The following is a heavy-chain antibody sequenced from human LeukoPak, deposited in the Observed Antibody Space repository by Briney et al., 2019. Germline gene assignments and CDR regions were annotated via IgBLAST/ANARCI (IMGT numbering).Heavy chain of an antibody. CDR3: ARALGDGTRGGDYYYYGMDV. D-gene: IGHD2-15*01. CDR1: GFTFSSYA. V-gene: IGHV3-23*01. Sequence: GGSLRLSCAASGFTFSSYAMSWVRQAPGKGLEWVSAISGSGGSTYYADSVKGRFTISRDNSKNTLYLQMNSLRAEDTAVYYCARALGDGTRGGDYYYYGMDVWGQGTTVTVSS. J-gene: IGHJ6*02. CDR2: ISGSGGST.